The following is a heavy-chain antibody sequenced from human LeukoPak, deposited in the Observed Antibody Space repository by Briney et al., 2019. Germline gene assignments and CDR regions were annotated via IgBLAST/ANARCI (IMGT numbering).Heavy chain of an antibody. Sequence: SETLSLTCAVYGGSFSGYYWSWIRQPPGDGLEGVGEINHSGSTNYNPSLKSRVTISVDTSKNQFSLKLSSVTAADTAVYYCARGCTSYCSSTSCYTVYYFDYWGQGTLVTVSS. V-gene: IGHV4-34*01. CDR1: GGSFSGYY. CDR2: INHSGST. J-gene: IGHJ4*02. CDR3: ARGCTSYCSSTSCYTVYYFDY. D-gene: IGHD2-2*02.